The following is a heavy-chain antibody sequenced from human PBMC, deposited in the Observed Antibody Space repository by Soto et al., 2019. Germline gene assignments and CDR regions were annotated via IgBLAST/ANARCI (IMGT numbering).Heavy chain of an antibody. Sequence: QMQLQESGPGLVKPSQTLSLTCSVSGGSFSSGDYYWSWIRQPPGKGLEWIGNTHSSGNTFYHPSLTSRLSISIDTSKNQFSLKLSSVTAADTAVYYCAGGKAVSFYYGMDVWGQGTTVTVSS. J-gene: IGHJ6*02. V-gene: IGHV4-30-4*01. CDR1: GGSFSSGDYY. CDR2: THSSGNT. CDR3: AGGKAVSFYYGMDV.